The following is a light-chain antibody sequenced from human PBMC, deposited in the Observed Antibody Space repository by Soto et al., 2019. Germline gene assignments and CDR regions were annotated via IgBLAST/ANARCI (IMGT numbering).Light chain of an antibody. CDR3: SSYTSSSTLYV. V-gene: IGLV2-14*01. CDR1: NSDIGGHNF. J-gene: IGLJ1*01. CDR2: EVS. Sequence: QSALTQPASVSLSPGQSITISCTGTNSDIGGHNFVSWYQLHPGKGPKLMISEVSNRPSGVSNRFSGSKSGNTASLTISGLQAEDEADYYCSSYTSSSTLYVFGTGTKVTVL.